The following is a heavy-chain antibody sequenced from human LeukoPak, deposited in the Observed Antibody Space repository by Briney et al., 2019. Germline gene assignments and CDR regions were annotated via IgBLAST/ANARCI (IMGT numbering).Heavy chain of an antibody. V-gene: IGHV3-49*04. CDR3: TRHVVITTVFDY. Sequence: PGRSLRLSCTASGFTFGDYAMSWVRQAPGKGLEWVGFIRSEAYGGTTEYAASVRGRFTISRDDSKSIAYLQMNSLKTEDTAVYYCTRHVVITTVFDYWGQGTPVTVSS. CDR2: IRSEAYGGTT. CDR1: GFTFGDYA. J-gene: IGHJ4*02. D-gene: IGHD3-22*01.